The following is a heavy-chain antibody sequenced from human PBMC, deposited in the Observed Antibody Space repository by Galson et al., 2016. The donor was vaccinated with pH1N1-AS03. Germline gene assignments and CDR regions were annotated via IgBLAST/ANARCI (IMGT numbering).Heavy chain of an antibody. J-gene: IGHJ3*02. D-gene: IGHD2-15*01. CDR3: AKSYCSVGSCNRKNAFDI. V-gene: IGHV5-51*01. CDR1: GSSFTHHW. Sequence: QSGAEVTIPGESLKISCKASGSSFTHHWIAWVRQMPGKGLEWMGIIYPADSETKYSPSFQGQVTISVDKSITTAYLQWNRLKASDTAMYYCAKSYCSVGSCNRKNAFDIWGQGTMVAVSS. CDR2: IYPADSET.